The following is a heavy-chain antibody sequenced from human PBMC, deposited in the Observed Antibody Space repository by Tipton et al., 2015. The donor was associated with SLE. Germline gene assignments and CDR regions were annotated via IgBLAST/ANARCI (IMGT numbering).Heavy chain of an antibody. V-gene: IGHV3-7*01. CDR3: ARGSEYTLY. J-gene: IGHJ4*02. D-gene: IGHD2/OR15-2a*01. CDR2: IKHDGSEK. Sequence: SLRLSCAASGFTFNNYWMHWFRQAPGKGLEWEANIKHDGSEKYYEDPVKGRFTISRDNAKNSLDLQMNSRRAEDTAVYYCARGSEYTLYWGQGALVTVSS. CDR1: GFTFNNYW.